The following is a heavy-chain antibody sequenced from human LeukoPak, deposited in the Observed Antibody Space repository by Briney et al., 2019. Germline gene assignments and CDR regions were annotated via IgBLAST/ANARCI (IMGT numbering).Heavy chain of an antibody. CDR2: IYYSGST. CDR1: GGSISSSSYY. D-gene: IGHD3-10*01. J-gene: IGHJ5*02. Sequence: SETLSLTCTVSGGSISSSSYYWGWIRQPPGKGLEWIGSIYYSGSTYYNPSLKSRVTISVDTSKNQFSLKLSSVTAADTAVYYCAIQKAGTMVRGVIRDWFDPWGQGTLVTVSS. V-gene: IGHV4-39*01. CDR3: AIQKAGTMVRGVIRDWFDP.